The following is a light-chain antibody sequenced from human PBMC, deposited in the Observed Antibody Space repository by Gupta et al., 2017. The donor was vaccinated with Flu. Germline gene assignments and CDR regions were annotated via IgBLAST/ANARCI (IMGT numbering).Light chain of an antibody. CDR3: QVWDTSSEHRV. Sequence: GQTAKITCGGNDIKSKMVHWYQQEPGRAPVLVVNDDSDRPSGVPERFSGPNSGNTATLTITRVEAGDEADYYCQVWDTSSEHRVFGGGTKLTVL. J-gene: IGLJ3*02. CDR2: DDS. CDR1: DIKSKM. V-gene: IGLV3-21*02.